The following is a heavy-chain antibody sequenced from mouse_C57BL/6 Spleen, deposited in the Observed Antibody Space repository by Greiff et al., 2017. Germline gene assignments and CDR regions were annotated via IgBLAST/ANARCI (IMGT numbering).Heavy chain of an antibody. CDR3: TRGGSYGTAY. D-gene: IGHD2-10*02. V-gene: IGHV5S21*01. J-gene: IGHJ3*01. Sequence: EVMLVESGEGLVKPGGSLKLSCAASGFTFSSYAMSWVRQTPEKRLEWVAYISSGGDYIYYADTVKGRFTISRDNARNTLYLQMSSLKSEDTAMYYCTRGGSYGTAYWGQGTLVTVSA. CDR1: GFTFSSYA. CDR2: ISSGGDYI.